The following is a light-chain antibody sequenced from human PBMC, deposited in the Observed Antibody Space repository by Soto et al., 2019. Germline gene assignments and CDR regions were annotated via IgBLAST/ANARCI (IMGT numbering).Light chain of an antibody. CDR1: QSISNY. J-gene: IGKJ3*01. V-gene: IGKV1-39*01. Sequence: DIQMTQSPSSLSASVGDRVTITCRASQSISNYLNWYQQKPGKAPKLLIYAASSFQSGVPSRFSGSGSGTDFTLTISSLQPEDFATYYCQQSYSSPFTFCPGTKVDIK. CDR3: QQSYSSPFT. CDR2: AAS.